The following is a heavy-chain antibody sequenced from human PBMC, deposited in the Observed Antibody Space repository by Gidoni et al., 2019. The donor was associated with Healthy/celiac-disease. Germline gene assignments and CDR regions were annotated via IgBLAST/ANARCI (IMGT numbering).Heavy chain of an antibody. D-gene: IGHD1-7*01. J-gene: IGHJ4*02. Sequence: EVQPVESGGGLVMPGGPLRLSCAAPGFTFSKAWMSWVRQVPGKGLGWVGRIKSKTDGGTTDDAAPVKGRFTISRDDSKNTLYLQMNSLKTEDTAVYYCTTERYNWNYFNWGQGTLVTVSS. V-gene: IGHV3-15*01. CDR1: GFTFSKAW. CDR3: TTERYNWNYFN. CDR2: IKSKTDGGTT.